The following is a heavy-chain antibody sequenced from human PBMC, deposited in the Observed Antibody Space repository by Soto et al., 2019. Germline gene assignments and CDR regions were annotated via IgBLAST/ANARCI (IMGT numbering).Heavy chain of an antibody. D-gene: IGHD6-6*01. CDR2: ISYTGDNT. CDR3: VKVAAQDYFYYGTDV. V-gene: IGHV3-64D*06. CDR1: GFTFSKYG. J-gene: IGHJ6*02. Sequence: GGSLSLSCSASGFTFSKYGMHWVRQAPGKGLECVSAISYTGDNTYYADSVRGRFTISRDNSKNTLFLQMSSLTAEDTAIYYCVKVAAQDYFYYGTDVWGQGTTVTVSS.